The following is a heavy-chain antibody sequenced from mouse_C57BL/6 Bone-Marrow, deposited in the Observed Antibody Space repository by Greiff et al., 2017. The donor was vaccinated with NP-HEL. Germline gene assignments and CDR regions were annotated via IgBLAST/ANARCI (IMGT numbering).Heavy chain of an antibody. D-gene: IGHD2-2*01. V-gene: IGHV1-59*01. J-gene: IGHJ3*01. CDR3: ARVSTMVKWFAY. CDR1: GYTFTSYW. Sequence: QVQLQQPGAELVRPGTSVKLSCKASGYTFTSYWMHWVKQRPGQGLEWIGVIDPSDSYTNYNQKFKGKATLTVDTSSSTAYMQLSSLTSEDSAVYSCARVSTMVKWFAYWGQGPLVTVSA. CDR2: IDPSDSYT.